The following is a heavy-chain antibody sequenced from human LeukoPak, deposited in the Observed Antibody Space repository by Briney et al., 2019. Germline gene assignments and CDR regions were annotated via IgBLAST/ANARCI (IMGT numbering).Heavy chain of an antibody. CDR3: AKGDYDRSGTFDC. D-gene: IGHD3-22*01. CDR1: GFTFSSYA. J-gene: IGHJ4*02. V-gene: IGHV3-23*01. Sequence: PGGSLRLSCAASGFTFSSYAMTWVRQGPGKGLEWVSAISASGGNSYYADSVKGRFTTFRDNSQKTLFLQMNSLRAEDTAVYYCAKGDYDRSGTFDCWGQGTLVTVS. CDR2: ISASGGNS.